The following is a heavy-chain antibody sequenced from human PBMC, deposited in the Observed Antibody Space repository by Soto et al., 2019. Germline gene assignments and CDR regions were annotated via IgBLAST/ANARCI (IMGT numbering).Heavy chain of an antibody. J-gene: IGHJ4*02. D-gene: IGHD3-10*01. Sequence: ASVKVSCKASGYTFTSYDINWVRQATGQGLEWMGWMNPNSGNTGYAQKFQGRVTMTRNTSISTAYMERSSLRSEDTAVYYGGRGTGQGEVLLWFGEPLSWLPFWGQGTLVTVSS. CDR3: GRGTGQGEVLLWFGEPLSWLPF. CDR2: MNPNSGNT. V-gene: IGHV1-8*01. CDR1: GYTFTSYD.